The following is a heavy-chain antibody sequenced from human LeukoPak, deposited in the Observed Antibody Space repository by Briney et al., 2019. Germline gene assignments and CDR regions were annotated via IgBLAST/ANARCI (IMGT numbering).Heavy chain of an antibody. J-gene: IGHJ4*02. V-gene: IGHV4-59*12. Sequence: SETLSLTCTVSGDPISSFYWTWIRQPPGKGLEWIGYIYYSGSTNYNPSLKSRVTISVDTSKSQFSLKLSSVTAADTAVYYCARYYYGSGSWYFDYWGQGTLVTVSS. D-gene: IGHD3-10*01. CDR2: IYYSGST. CDR1: GDPISSFY. CDR3: ARYYYGSGSWYFDY.